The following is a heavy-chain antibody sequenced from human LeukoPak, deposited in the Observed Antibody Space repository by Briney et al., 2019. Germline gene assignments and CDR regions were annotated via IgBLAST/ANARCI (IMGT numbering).Heavy chain of an antibody. Sequence: SETLSLTCAVYGGSFSGYYWSWIRQPPGKGLEWIGEINRSGSTNYNPSLKSRVTISVDTSKNQFSLKLSSVTAADTAVYYCARGRFTYYDFWSGYNRAEYFQHWGQGTLVTVSS. CDR1: GGSFSGYY. D-gene: IGHD3-3*01. CDR3: ARGRFTYYDFWSGYNRAEYFQH. J-gene: IGHJ1*01. CDR2: INRSGST. V-gene: IGHV4-34*01.